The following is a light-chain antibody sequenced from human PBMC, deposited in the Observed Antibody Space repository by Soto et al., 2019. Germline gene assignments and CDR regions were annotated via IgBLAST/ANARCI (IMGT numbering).Light chain of an antibody. J-gene: IGKJ3*01. CDR1: QTIGSW. CDR2: GAS. Sequence: QMSQSPSSLSASVGHSVPIICLASQTIGSWLNWYQHKPGKAPKLLIYGASTLQSGVPSRFTGSASGTEFTLTIDSLQADDFATYYCQHTYTNPFAFGQGTKVDIK. CDR3: QHTYTNPFA. V-gene: IGKV1-39*01.